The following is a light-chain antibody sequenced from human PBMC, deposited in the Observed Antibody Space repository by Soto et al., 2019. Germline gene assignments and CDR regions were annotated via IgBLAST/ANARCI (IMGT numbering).Light chain of an antibody. CDR2: DAS. CDR3: QQYKDYSWT. Sequence: DIQMPQSPSTLSASVGDRVSITCRASQSVDRYLSWYQQKPGKAPHLLIYDASSLESGVPSRFSGSGSGTEFTLTISSLQPDDFTTFYCQQYKDYSWTFGQGTKVEV. V-gene: IGKV1-5*01. CDR1: QSVDRY. J-gene: IGKJ1*01.